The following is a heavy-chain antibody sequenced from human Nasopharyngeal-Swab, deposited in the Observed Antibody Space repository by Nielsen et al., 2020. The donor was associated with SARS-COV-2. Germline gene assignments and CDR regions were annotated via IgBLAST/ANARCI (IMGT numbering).Heavy chain of an antibody. CDR2: ISRSGGTT. J-gene: IGHJ4*02. D-gene: IGHD3-10*01. V-gene: IGHV3-23*01. Sequence: GASLKISCAASGFAFSSYAMSSVRQAPGKGLEWVSAISRSGGTTYYADSVKGRFTISRDNSKNTLYLQMNSLRAEDTAVYYCAKGRGADYWGQGTLVTVSS. CDR1: GFAFSSYA. CDR3: AKGRGADY.